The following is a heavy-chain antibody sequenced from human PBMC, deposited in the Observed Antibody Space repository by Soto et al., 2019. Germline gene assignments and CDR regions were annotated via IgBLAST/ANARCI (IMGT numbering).Heavy chain of an antibody. J-gene: IGHJ4*02. CDR1: GGSFSGYY. CDR2: INHSGST. CDR3: ARSSIVGAPSFWY. Sequence: SETLSLTCAVYGGSFSGYYWSWIRQPPGKGLEWIGEINHSGSTNYNPSLKSRVTISVDTSKNQFSLKLSSVTAADTAVYYCARSSIVGAPSFWYWGQGTLVTVSS. D-gene: IGHD1-26*01. V-gene: IGHV4-34*01.